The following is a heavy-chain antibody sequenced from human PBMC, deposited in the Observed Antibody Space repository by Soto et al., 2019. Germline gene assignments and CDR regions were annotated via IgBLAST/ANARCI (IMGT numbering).Heavy chain of an antibody. Sequence: GGSLRLSCAASGFTFSSYAMHWVRQAPGKGLERVAVISYDGSNKYYADSVKGRFTISRDNSKNTLYLQMNSLRAEDTAVYYCARGEGLPWSPFDYWGQGTLVTVSS. CDR1: GFTFSSYA. CDR3: ARGEGLPWSPFDY. CDR2: ISYDGSNK. V-gene: IGHV3-30-3*01. D-gene: IGHD3-10*01. J-gene: IGHJ4*02.